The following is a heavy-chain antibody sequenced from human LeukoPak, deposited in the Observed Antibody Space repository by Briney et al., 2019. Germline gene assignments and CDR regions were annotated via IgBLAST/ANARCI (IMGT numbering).Heavy chain of an antibody. CDR3: ARPVGATVVDI. Sequence: PSETLSLTCAVYGGSFSGYYWSWIRQPPGKGLEWIGEINHSGSTNYNPSLKSRVTISVDTSKNQFSLKLSSVTAADTAVYYCARPVGATVVDIWGQGTMVTVSS. D-gene: IGHD1-26*01. CDR1: GGSFSGYY. V-gene: IGHV4-34*01. CDR2: INHSGST. J-gene: IGHJ3*02.